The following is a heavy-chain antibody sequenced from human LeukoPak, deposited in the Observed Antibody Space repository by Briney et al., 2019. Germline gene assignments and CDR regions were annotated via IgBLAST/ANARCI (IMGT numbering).Heavy chain of an antibody. D-gene: IGHD2-2*02. CDR1: GYTLTELS. J-gene: IGHJ6*03. CDR3: ARGGGYCSSTSCYTPFYYYYMDV. CDR2: IIPIFGTA. Sequence: GASVKVSCKVSGYTLTELSMHWVRQAPGQGLEWMGGIIPIFGTANYAQKFQGRVTITADESTSTAYMELSSLRSEDTAVYYCARGGGYCSSTSCYTPFYYYYMDVWGKGTTVTVSS. V-gene: IGHV1-69*13.